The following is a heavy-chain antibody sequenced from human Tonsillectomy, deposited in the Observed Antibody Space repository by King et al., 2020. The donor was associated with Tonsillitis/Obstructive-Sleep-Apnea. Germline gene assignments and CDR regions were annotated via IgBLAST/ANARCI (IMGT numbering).Heavy chain of an antibody. J-gene: IGHJ4*02. Sequence: VQLVESGGGLVQPGGSLRLSCAASGFTFSSYAMSWVRQAPGKGLEWVSAISGSGGSKYYADAVKGRFTISRDNSKNTLYLQMNSLRAEDTAVYYCAKVNYSGSYFPMYFDYWGQGTLVTVSS. CDR3: AKVNYSGSYFPMYFDY. D-gene: IGHD1-26*01. CDR1: GFTFSSYA. V-gene: IGHV3-23*04. CDR2: ISGSGGSK.